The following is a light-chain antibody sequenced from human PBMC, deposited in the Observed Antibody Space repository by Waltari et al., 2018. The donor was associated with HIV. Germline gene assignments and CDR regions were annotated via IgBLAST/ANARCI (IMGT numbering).Light chain of an antibody. J-gene: IGKJ2*01. Sequence: DIQMTQPPSTVSASVGDRVIISCRASQSISSWLAWYQQKPGKAPKLLIYKASTLESGVPSRFIGSGSGTEFTLTISSLQPDDFATYYCQQYYSYPYTFGQVTKLEI. CDR2: KAS. V-gene: IGKV1-5*03. CDR3: QQYYSYPYT. CDR1: QSISSW.